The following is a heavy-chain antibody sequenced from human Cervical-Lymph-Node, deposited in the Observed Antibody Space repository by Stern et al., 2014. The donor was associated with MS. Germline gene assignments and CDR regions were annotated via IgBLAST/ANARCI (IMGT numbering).Heavy chain of an antibody. V-gene: IGHV1-69*06. CDR2: VITFVGTS. Sequence: QVQLVQSGAEVKKPGSSVKVSCKSSGGISWVRQAPGQGLEWMGGVITFVGTSNYAQKFQGRVIITADTSTNTTYLHLSRLTSADTAVYYCARGSGDNWFGPWGQGTLVTVSS. D-gene: IGHD3-10*01. CDR1: GG. CDR3: ARGSGDNWFGP. J-gene: IGHJ5*02.